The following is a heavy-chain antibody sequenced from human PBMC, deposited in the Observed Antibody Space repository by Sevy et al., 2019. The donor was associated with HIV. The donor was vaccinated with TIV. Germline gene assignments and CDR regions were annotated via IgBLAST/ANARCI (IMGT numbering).Heavy chain of an antibody. D-gene: IGHD1-26*01. V-gene: IGHV1-24*01. CDR3: ATGIVGATTYYYYYGMDV. J-gene: IGHJ6*02. CDR1: GYTLTELS. CDR2: FDPEDGET. Sequence: ASVKVSCKVSGYTLTELSMHWVRQAPGKGLEWMGGFDPEDGETIYAQKFQGRVTMTEDTSTDTAYMELSSLRSGDTAVYYCATGIVGATTYYYYYGMDVWGQGTTVTVSS.